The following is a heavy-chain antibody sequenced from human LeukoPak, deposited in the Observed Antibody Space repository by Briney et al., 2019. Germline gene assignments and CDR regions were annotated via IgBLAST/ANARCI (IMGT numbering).Heavy chain of an antibody. D-gene: IGHD1-1*01. Sequence: GASLRLSCAASGFTFSSYAMSWVRQAPGKGLEWVSAISGSGGSIYYADSVKGRFTISRDNSKNTLYLQMNSLRAEDTAVYYCAKPASNNDAFDYWGQGTLVTVSS. CDR3: AKPASNNDAFDY. V-gene: IGHV3-23*01. CDR2: ISGSGGSI. J-gene: IGHJ4*02. CDR1: GFTFSSYA.